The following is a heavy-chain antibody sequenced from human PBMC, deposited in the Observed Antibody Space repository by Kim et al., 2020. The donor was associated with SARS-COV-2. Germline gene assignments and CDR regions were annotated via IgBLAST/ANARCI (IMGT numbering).Heavy chain of an antibody. V-gene: IGHV3-9*01. J-gene: IGHJ2*01. D-gene: IGHD2-8*02. CDR1: GFTFGGYV. Sequence: GGSLRLSCVASGFTFGGYVMHRVRQVSGKGLEWVSGFTWDCGNLVYVESVKGRFTIPRDNGKNFLLSAMNKPRTDETAFYYFAKNLVLSTWLSSIHLWGR. CDR2: FTWDCGNL. CDR3: AKNLVLSTWLSSIHL.